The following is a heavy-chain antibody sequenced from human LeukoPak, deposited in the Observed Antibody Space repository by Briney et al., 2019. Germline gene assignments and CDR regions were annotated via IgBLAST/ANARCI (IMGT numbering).Heavy chain of an antibody. J-gene: IGHJ4*02. V-gene: IGHV4-61*02. CDR1: GGSISRTSYY. D-gene: IGHD3-3*01. CDR2: IYTTGDT. Sequence: SQTLSLTCTVSGGSISRTSYYWGWVRQPAGKGLEWIGRIYTTGDTTYNPSLKSRVTISIDTFKNQFSLKLSSVTAADTAVYYCARDRGYYTGRGGLIDYWGQGTLVTVSS. CDR3: ARDRGYYTGRGGLIDY.